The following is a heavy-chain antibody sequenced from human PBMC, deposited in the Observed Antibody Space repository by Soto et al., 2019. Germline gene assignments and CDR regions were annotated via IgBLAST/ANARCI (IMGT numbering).Heavy chain of an antibody. Sequence: QVQLQQWGAGLLKPSETLSLTCAVYGGSFSGYYWSWIRQPPGKGLEWIGEINHSGSTNYNPSLKXXVXIXXDTSKNQFSLKLSSVTAADTAVYYCARIDGYKFGYWGQGTLVTVSS. CDR3: ARIDGYKFGY. CDR2: INHSGST. CDR1: GGSFSGYY. V-gene: IGHV4-34*01. D-gene: IGHD5-12*01. J-gene: IGHJ4*02.